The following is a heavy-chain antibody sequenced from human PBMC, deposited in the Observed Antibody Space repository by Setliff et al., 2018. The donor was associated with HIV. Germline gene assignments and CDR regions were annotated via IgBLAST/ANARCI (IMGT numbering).Heavy chain of an antibody. Sequence: LRLSCAASGFTFSDYYMTWIRQAPGKGLGWISYITSTGSTRKYADSVKGRFTISRDNAKRSLYLQMNSLAAEDTAVYYCARCRWSHLADYWGQGTLVTVSS. D-gene: IGHD2-15*01. V-gene: IGHV3-11*01. CDR2: ITSTGSTR. CDR3: ARCRWSHLADY. CDR1: GFTFSDYY. J-gene: IGHJ4*02.